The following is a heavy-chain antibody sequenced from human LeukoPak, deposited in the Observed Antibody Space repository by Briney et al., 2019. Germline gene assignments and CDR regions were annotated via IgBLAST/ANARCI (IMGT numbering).Heavy chain of an antibody. CDR1: GFTFSSYS. V-gene: IGHV3-48*01. Sequence: PGGSLRLSCAASGFTFSSYSMNWVRQAPGKGLEWVSYISSSSSTIYYADSVKGRFTISRDNAKNSLYLQMNSLRAEDTAVYYCARGYRYSYGPDYYFDYWGQGTLVTVSS. CDR2: ISSSSSTI. D-gene: IGHD5-18*01. CDR3: ARGYRYSYGPDYYFDY. J-gene: IGHJ4*02.